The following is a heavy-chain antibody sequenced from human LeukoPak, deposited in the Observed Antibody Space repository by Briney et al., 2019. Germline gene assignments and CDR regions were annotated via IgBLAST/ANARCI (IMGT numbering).Heavy chain of an antibody. D-gene: IGHD6-19*01. CDR3: AREAPGSSGLAY. CDR1: GFTFSSYG. CDR2: ISYDGSNK. Sequence: GRSLRLSCAASGFTFSSYGMHWVRQAPGKGLEWVAVISYDGSNKYYADSVKGRFTISRDNSKNTLYLQMNSLRAEDTAVYYCAREAPGSSGLAYWGQGTLVTVSS. J-gene: IGHJ4*02. V-gene: IGHV3-30*03.